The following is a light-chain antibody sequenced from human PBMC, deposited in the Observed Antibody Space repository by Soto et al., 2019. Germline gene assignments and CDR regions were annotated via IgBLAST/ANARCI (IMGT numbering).Light chain of an antibody. CDR3: QQYNNWHPLT. CDR2: GAS. V-gene: IGKV3-15*01. Sequence: EIVMTQSPATLSVSPGERATISCRASQSVRSNLAWYQQKPGQAPRLLIYGASTMPTGIPARFSGSGSGTEFTLTISSLQSADFAVSYCQQYNNWHPLTFGGGTKVEIK. J-gene: IGKJ4*01. CDR1: QSVRSN.